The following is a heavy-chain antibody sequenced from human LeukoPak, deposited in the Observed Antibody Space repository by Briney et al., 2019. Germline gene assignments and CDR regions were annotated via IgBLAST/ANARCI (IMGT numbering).Heavy chain of an antibody. CDR3: ARAIGRLIAVAWGWFDP. V-gene: IGHV4-39*01. J-gene: IGHJ5*02. CDR1: GGSISSSSYY. D-gene: IGHD6-19*01. Sequence: SETLSLTCTVSGGSISSSSYYWGWIRQPPGKGLEWIGSMYYSGNTYYNPSLKSRVIISVDTSKNQFSLKLSSVTAADTAVYYCARAIGRLIAVAWGWFDPWGQGTLVTVSS. CDR2: MYYSGNT.